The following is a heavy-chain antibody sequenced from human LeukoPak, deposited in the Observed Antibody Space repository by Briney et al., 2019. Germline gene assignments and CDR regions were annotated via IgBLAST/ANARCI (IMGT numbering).Heavy chain of an antibody. V-gene: IGHV3-21*01. CDR2: ISSVTNSI. Sequence: NPGGSLRLSCAASGFTFSSYSMNWVRQAPGKGLEWVSSISSVTNSIYYADSVKGRFTISRDNAKNSLYLQMNSLRAEDTAVYYCARDVGLGAPGYWGQGTLVTVSS. D-gene: IGHD1-26*01. CDR3: ARDVGLGAPGY. CDR1: GFTFSSYS. J-gene: IGHJ4*02.